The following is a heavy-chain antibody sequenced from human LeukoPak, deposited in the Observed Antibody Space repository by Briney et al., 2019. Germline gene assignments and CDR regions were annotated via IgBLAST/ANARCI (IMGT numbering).Heavy chain of an antibody. D-gene: IGHD5-18*01. J-gene: IGHJ4*02. CDR1: GFTFDDYG. V-gene: IGHV3-20*04. Sequence: GGSLRLSCAASGFTFDDYGMSWVRQAPGKGLEWVSGINWNGGSTGYADSVKGRSTISRDNSKNTLYLQMNSLRAEDTAVYYCARPLGGYGFDYWGQGTLVTVSS. CDR2: INWNGGST. CDR3: ARPLGGYGFDY.